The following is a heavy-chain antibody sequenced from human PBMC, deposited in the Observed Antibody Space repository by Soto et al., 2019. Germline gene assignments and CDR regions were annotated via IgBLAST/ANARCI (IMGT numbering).Heavy chain of an antibody. CDR1: GYTFTNYG. V-gene: IGHV1-18*01. CDR2: INTSNDNK. Sequence: GASVKVSCKASGYTFTNYGISWVRQAPGEGLELVGWINTSNDNKLYAQNLQGRLTLTTDTSTSTAYMDLTTLRSDDTAVYFCARDPGAASFDFWGQGTLVTVSS. J-gene: IGHJ4*02. CDR3: ARDPGAASFDF. D-gene: IGHD2-15*01.